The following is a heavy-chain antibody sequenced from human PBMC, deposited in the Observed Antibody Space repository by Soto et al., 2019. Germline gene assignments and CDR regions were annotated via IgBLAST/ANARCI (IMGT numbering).Heavy chain of an antibody. V-gene: IGHV1-69*13. J-gene: IGHJ6*02. Sequence: ASVKVSCKASGYTFTSYGISWVRQAPGQGLEWMGGIIPIFGTANYAQKFQGRVTITADESTSTAYMELSSLRPEDTAVYYCARDSGGYDFWSGYQNYYYYYGMDVWGQGTTVTVSS. D-gene: IGHD3-3*01. CDR3: ARDSGGYDFWSGYQNYYYYYGMDV. CDR1: GYTFTSYG. CDR2: IIPIFGTA.